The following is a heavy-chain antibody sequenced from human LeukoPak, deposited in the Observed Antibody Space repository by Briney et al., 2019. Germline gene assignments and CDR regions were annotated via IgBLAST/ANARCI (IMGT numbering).Heavy chain of an antibody. D-gene: IGHD6-19*01. CDR1: GFTFSSYA. CDR2: ISYDGSNK. CDR3: AIYSSGWPEYYFDY. Sequence: PGGSLRLSCAASGFTFSSYAMHWVRQAPGKGLEWVAVISYDGSNKYYADSVKGRFTISRDNSKNTLYLQMNSLRAEDTAVYYCAIYSSGWPEYYFDYWGQGTLVTVSS. V-gene: IGHV3-30-3*01. J-gene: IGHJ4*02.